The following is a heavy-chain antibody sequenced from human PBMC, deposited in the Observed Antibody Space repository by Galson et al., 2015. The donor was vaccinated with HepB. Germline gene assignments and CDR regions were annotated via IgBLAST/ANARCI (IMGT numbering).Heavy chain of an antibody. V-gene: IGHV3-53*01. D-gene: IGHD3-10*01. CDR2: VYSGGST. CDR3: ARRGLGALDY. Sequence: SLRLSCAASGFTVSSNYMSWVRQAPGKGLEWVAVVYSGGSTYSADSLKGRFTISRDDSENKVYLQMNSLRAEDTAVYYCARRGLGALDYWGQGTLVTVSS. CDR1: GFTVSSNY. J-gene: IGHJ4*02.